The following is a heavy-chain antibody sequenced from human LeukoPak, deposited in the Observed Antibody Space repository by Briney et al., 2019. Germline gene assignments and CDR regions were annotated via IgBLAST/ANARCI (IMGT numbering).Heavy chain of an antibody. CDR1: GFTFSSYG. D-gene: IGHD2-8*01. CDR3: ARDGMVAHIDY. Sequence: EGSLRLSCAASGFTFSSYGMHWVRQAPGKGLEWVAVIWYDGSNKYYADSVKGRFTISRDNSKNTLYLQMNSLRAEDTAVYYCARDGMVAHIDYWGQGTLVTVSS. CDR2: IWYDGSNK. J-gene: IGHJ4*02. V-gene: IGHV3-33*01.